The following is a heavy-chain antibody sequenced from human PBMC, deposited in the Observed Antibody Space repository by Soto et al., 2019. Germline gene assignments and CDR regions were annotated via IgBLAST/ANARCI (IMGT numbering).Heavy chain of an antibody. J-gene: IGHJ3*02. V-gene: IGHV3-33*01. CDR1: GFTFSSYG. CDR3: ARTLWIRRGSRDYAFDI. CDR2: IWYDGSNK. D-gene: IGHD3-10*01. Sequence: GGSLRLSCAASGFTFSSYGMHWVRQAPGKGLEWVAVIWYDGSNKYYADSVKGRFTISRDNSKNTLYLQMNSLRAEDPAVYYCARTLWIRRGSRDYAFDIWGQGTMVTVSS.